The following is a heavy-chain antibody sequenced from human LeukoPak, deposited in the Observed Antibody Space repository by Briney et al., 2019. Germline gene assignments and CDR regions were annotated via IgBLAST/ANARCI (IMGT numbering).Heavy chain of an antibody. V-gene: IGHV4-59*01. CDR2: ISHSGST. D-gene: IGHD1-26*01. CDR3: AHGDVGDDAFDI. J-gene: IGHJ3*02. CDR1: GGSISSYY. Sequence: PSETLSLTCTVSGGSISSYYWSWIRQPPGKGLDWIGYISHSGSTNYNPSLKSRVTISVDKSKKQFSMKLSSVTAADTAVYYCAHGDVGDDAFDIWGQGTMVTVSS.